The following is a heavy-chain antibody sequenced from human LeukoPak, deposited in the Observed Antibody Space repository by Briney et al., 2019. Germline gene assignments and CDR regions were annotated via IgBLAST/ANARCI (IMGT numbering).Heavy chain of an antibody. CDR2: INAGSGGP. D-gene: IGHD7-27*01. Sequence: GASVKVSCKTSGYTFSGYFIHWVQQAAGQGLEWMGRINAGSGGPEYAEDFQGRVTMTRDTSITTASMELSGLTSDDTAIYYCARDLSSTPHWELDYWGQGTLVTVSS. V-gene: IGHV1-2*06. CDR1: GYTFSGYF. J-gene: IGHJ4*02. CDR3: ARDLSSTPHWELDY.